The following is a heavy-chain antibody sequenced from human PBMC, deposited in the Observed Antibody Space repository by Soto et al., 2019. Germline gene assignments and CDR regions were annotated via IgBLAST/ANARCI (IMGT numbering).Heavy chain of an antibody. CDR1: GLSFSTHS. J-gene: IGHJ6*02. CDR3: ATNRNPSSKTHGMDV. V-gene: IGHV3-21*01. Sequence: EVQLVESGGGLVEPGGSLRLSCAPSGLSFSTHSMNWVRQAPGKGLVWVSSISSDSYYIYYADSVKGRFTISRDNAKNSWYLQMNRLSADDTAVYYCATNRNPSSKTHGMDVCGPGTTVTVSS. CDR2: ISSDSYYI.